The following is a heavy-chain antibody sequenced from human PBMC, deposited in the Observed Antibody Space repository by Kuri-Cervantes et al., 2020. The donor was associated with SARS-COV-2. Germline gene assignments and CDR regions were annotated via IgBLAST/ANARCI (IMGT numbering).Heavy chain of an antibody. CDR1: GGTFSSYA. Sequence: SVKVSCKASGGTFSSYAISWVRQAPGQGLEWMGGIIPIFCTANYAQKFQGRVTITTDESTSTAYMELSSLRSEDPAVYYCARDQYGSGGMGNYWGQGTLVTVSS. D-gene: IGHD3-10*01. V-gene: IGHV1-69*05. CDR3: ARDQYGSGGMGNY. J-gene: IGHJ4*02. CDR2: IIPIFCTA.